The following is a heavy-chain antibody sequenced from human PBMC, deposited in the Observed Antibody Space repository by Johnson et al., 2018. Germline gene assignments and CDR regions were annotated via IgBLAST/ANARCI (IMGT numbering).Heavy chain of an antibody. V-gene: IGHV3-49*03. J-gene: IGHJ3*02. CDR1: GFTSGDYA. Sequence: VQLVESGGGLVQPGRSLRLSCTASGFTSGDYAMSWFRQAPGKGLEWLCFIRSKAYGGTTEYAASVKGRFTISRDDSKSIAYLQMNSLGVEDTAVYYCAREGYSSGRAGIVDMWGQGTMVTVSS. CDR3: AREGYSSGRAGIVDM. D-gene: IGHD6-19*01. CDR2: IRSKAYGGTT.